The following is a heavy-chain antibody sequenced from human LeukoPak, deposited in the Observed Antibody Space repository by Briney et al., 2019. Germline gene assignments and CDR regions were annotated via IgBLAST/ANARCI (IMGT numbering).Heavy chain of an antibody. J-gene: IGHJ4*03. D-gene: IGHD2-2*01. CDR1: GYSISSGYY. V-gene: IGHV4-38-2*01. Sequence: PSETLSLTCAVSGYSISSGYYWGWIRQPPGKGLEWIGSIYHSGCTYYNPPLKSRVTITVDTSKNQFSLKLSSVAAADTAVYFCARHGSSVVLPPAPGFDCWGQGTLVTVSS. CDR2: IYHSGCT. CDR3: ARHGSSVVLPPAPGFDC.